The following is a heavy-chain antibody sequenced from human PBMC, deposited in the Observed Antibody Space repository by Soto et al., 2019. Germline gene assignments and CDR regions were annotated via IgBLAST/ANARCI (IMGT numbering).Heavy chain of an antibody. CDR2: ISAYNGNT. Sequence: QVQLVQSGAEVKKPGASVKVSCKASGYTFTSYGISWVRQAPGQGLEWMGWISAYNGNTNYAQKLQGRVTMTTDTATSTAYMELRSLISDDTAVYYCAREYSVVVPAASNWFDPWGQGTLVTVSS. CDR3: AREYSVVVPAASNWFDP. CDR1: GYTFTSYG. D-gene: IGHD2-2*01. V-gene: IGHV1-18*01. J-gene: IGHJ5*02.